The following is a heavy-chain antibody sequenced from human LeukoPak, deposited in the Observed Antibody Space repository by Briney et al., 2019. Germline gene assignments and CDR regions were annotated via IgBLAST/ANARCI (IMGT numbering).Heavy chain of an antibody. CDR3: ARGPYDFWRAYYYYYMDV. J-gene: IGHJ6*03. D-gene: IGHD3-3*01. V-gene: IGHV1-69*13. CDR2: IIPIFGTA. Sequence: VASVKVCCKASAGTFSSYAISWVRQAPGQGLEWMGGIIPIFGTANYAQKFPGRVPITAAESTSTAYMELSSRRSEDTAVYYCARGPYDFWRAYYYYYMDVWGKGTTVTLSS. CDR1: AGTFSSYA.